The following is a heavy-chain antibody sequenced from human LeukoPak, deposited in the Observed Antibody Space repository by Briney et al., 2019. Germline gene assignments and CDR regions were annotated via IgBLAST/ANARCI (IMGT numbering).Heavy chain of an antibody. CDR2: ISSSGSTI. CDR1: GFTFSSYE. D-gene: IGHD3-22*01. Sequence: GGSLRLSCAASGFTFSSYEMNWVRQAPGKGLEWVSYISSSGSTIYYADSVKGRFTISRDNAKNSLYLQMNSLRAEDTAVYYCARDGYYYDSSGYYYNYYMDVWGKGTTVTVSS. J-gene: IGHJ6*03. CDR3: ARDGYYYDSSGYYYNYYMDV. V-gene: IGHV3-48*03.